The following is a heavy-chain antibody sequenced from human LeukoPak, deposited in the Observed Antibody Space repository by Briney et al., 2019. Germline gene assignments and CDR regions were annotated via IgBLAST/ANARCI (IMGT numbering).Heavy chain of an antibody. J-gene: IGHJ4*02. Sequence: PSETLSLTCTVSGGSISSYYWSWIRQPPGKGLEWIGYIYYSGSTNYNPPLKSRVTISVDTSKNQFSLKLSSVTAADTAVYYCARVDDYGDYRFDYWGQGTLVAVSS. CDR3: ARVDDYGDYRFDY. D-gene: IGHD4-17*01. V-gene: IGHV4-59*01. CDR2: IYYSGST. CDR1: GGSISSYY.